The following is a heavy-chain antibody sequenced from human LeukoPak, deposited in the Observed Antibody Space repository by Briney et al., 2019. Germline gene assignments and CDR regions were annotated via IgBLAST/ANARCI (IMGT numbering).Heavy chain of an antibody. CDR3: ARNGYSYGNAFDI. D-gene: IGHD5-18*01. CDR1: GGXISDSNYF. J-gene: IGHJ3*02. CDR2: IYYNGNT. V-gene: IGHV4-39*07. Sequence: SETLSLTCTVSGGXISDSNYFWDWLRQPPGKGLECIGTIYYNGNTFYNPSLKSRVTISVDTSKNQFSLKLSSVTAADTAVYYCARNGYSYGNAFDIWGQGIMVTVSS.